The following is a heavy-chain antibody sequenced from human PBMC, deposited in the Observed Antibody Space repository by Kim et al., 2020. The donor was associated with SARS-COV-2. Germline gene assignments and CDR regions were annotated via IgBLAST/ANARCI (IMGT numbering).Heavy chain of an antibody. CDR2: IYYSGST. J-gene: IGHJ4*02. CDR3: ARGSGITMEGFDY. V-gene: IGHV4-59*01. CDR1: GGSISSYY. D-gene: IGHD3-10*01. Sequence: SETLSLTCTVSGGSISSYYWSWIRQPPGKGLEWIGYIYYSGSTNYNPSLKSRVTISVDTSKNQFSLKLSSVTAADTAVYYCARGSGITMEGFDYWGQGTLVTVSS.